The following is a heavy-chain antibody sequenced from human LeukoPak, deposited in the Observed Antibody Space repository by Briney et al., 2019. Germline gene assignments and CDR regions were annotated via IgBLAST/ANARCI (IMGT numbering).Heavy chain of an antibody. D-gene: IGHD3-10*01. CDR3: VRNWRQRFGELPRLDH. CDR1: GFIFSSYE. CDR2: ISPSGSSM. V-gene: IGHV3-48*03. J-gene: IGHJ4*02. Sequence: PPGGSLRLSCAASGFIFSSYEIHWVRQAPGKGLEWVSYISPSGSSMSYADSVKGRFTISRDNAENSLYLQMNNLRAEDTAIYYCVRNWRQRFGELPRLDHWGQGTLVTVSS.